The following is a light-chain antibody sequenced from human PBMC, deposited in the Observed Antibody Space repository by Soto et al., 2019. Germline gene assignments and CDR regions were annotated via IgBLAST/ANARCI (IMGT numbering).Light chain of an antibody. J-gene: IGKJ1*01. CDR2: DAS. Sequence: DIQMTQSPSPVYASVGDRVTLTCRASQSIGTLLAWYQQKPGEAPKLLTYDASNLERGVSSPYSGSGSGREFTLTINALRPEDFASYRCRQYDGYSGTFGQGTNVQIK. CDR1: QSIGTL. CDR3: RQYDGYSGT. V-gene: IGKV1-5*01.